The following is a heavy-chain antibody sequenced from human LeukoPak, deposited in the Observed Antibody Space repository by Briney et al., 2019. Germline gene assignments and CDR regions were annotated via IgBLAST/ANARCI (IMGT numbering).Heavy chain of an antibody. CDR2: ISGSGATT. Sequence: GGSLRRSCAASGFTFSSYVMSWVRQAPGKGLEWVSAISGSGATTYYADSVKGRFTISRDNSKNTLYLHMNSLRAEDTAVYYCAKRVSGTTFYWGQGTLVTVSS. J-gene: IGHJ4*02. V-gene: IGHV3-23*01. CDR3: AKRVSGTTFY. D-gene: IGHD1-1*01. CDR1: GFTFSSYV.